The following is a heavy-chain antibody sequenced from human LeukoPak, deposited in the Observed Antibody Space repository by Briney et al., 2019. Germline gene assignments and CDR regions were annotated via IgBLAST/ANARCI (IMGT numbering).Heavy chain of an antibody. CDR1: GGSFSGYY. D-gene: IGHD3-10*01. V-gene: IGHV4-34*01. CDR2: IYYSGST. J-gene: IGHJ6*02. CDR3: AGERIYYGLDV. Sequence: SETLSLTCAVYGGSFSGYYWSWIRQPPGKGLEWIGSIYYSGSTYYNPSLKSRVTISVDTSKNQFSLKLSFVTAAETAVYYCAGERIYYGLDVWGQGTTVTVSS.